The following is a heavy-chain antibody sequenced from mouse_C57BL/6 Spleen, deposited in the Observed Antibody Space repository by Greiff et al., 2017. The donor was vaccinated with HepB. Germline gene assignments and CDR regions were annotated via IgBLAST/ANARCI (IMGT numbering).Heavy chain of an antibody. CDR2: IDPETGGT. J-gene: IGHJ1*03. CDR1: GYTFTDYE. CDR3: TRWVVATDWYFDV. V-gene: IGHV1-15*01. D-gene: IGHD1-1*01. Sequence: LQESGAELVRPGASVTLSCTASGYTFTDYEMHWVKQTPVHGLEWIGAIDPETGGTAYTQKFQGKAILTADKSSGTAYMELRSLTSEDSAVYYCTRWVVATDWYFDVWGTGTTVTVSS.